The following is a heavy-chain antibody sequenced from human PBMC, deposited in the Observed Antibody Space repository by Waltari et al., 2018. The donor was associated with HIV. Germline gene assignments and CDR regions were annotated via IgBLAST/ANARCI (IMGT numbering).Heavy chain of an antibody. D-gene: IGHD2-15*01. CDR2: IYPGDSDS. Sequence: EVQLVQSGAEVKKPGESLKISCKASGYTFINYWIGWVRQMPGKGLEWMAIIYPGDSDSRYNPSFQGQVTISADESINTAYLQWSSLKASDTAMYYCARVVRPGRGGWFDPWGQGTLVSVSS. CDR1: GYTFINYW. J-gene: IGHJ5*02. V-gene: IGHV5-51*01. CDR3: ARVVRPGRGGWFDP.